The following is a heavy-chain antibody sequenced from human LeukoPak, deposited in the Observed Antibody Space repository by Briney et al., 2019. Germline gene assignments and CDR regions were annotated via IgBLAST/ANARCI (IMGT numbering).Heavy chain of an antibody. D-gene: IGHD6-6*01. CDR2: INHSGST. Sequence: SETLSLTCAVYGGSFSGYYWSWIRQPPGKRLEWIGEINHSGSTNYNPSLKSRVTISVDTSKNQFSLKLSSVTAADTAVYYCARGEAARPGFYYFDYWGQGTLVTVSS. CDR1: GGSFSGYY. V-gene: IGHV4-34*01. J-gene: IGHJ4*02. CDR3: ARGEAARPGFYYFDY.